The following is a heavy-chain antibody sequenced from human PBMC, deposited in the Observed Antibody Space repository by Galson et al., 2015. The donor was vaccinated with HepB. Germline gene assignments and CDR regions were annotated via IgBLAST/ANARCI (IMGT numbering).Heavy chain of an antibody. CDR3: ARAYDFWSGYAPFDY. CDR1: GFTFSSYA. V-gene: IGHV3-30*04. CDR2: ISYDGSNK. Sequence: LRLSCAASGFTFSSYAMHWVRQAPGKGLEWVAVISYDGSNKYYADSVKGRFTISRDNSKNTLYLQMNSLRAEDTAVYYCARAYDFWSGYAPFDYWGQGTLVTVSS. D-gene: IGHD3-3*01. J-gene: IGHJ4*02.